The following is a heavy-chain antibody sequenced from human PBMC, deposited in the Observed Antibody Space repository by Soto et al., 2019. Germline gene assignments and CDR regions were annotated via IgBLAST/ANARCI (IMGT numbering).Heavy chain of an antibody. CDR2: INAGNGNT. Sequence: ASVKVSCKASGYTFTSYAMHWVRQAPGQRLEWMGWINAGNGNTKYSQKFQGRVTITRDTSASTAYMELSSLRSEDTAVYYCARWPKAVAGTKGDAFDIWGQGTMVTVSS. J-gene: IGHJ3*02. D-gene: IGHD6-19*01. CDR1: GYTFTSYA. V-gene: IGHV1-3*01. CDR3: ARWPKAVAGTKGDAFDI.